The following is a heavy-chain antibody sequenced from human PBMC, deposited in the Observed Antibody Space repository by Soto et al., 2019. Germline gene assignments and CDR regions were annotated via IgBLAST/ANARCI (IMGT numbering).Heavy chain of an antibody. Sequence: QVQLVQSGAEVKKPGSSVKVSCKASGGTFSSYAISWVRQAPGQGLEWMGGIIPIFGTANYAQKFQGRVTITADESRSTAYREMSSLRSEDTAVYYCAINAREGFYGSGSYNDYWGQGTLVTVSS. D-gene: IGHD3-10*01. J-gene: IGHJ4*02. CDR2: IIPIFGTA. V-gene: IGHV1-69*01. CDR3: AINAREGFYGSGSYNDY. CDR1: GGTFSSYA.